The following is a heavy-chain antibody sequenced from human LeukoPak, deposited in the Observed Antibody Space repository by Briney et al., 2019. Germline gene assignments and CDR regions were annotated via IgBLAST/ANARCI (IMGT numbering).Heavy chain of an antibody. CDR3: ARHRYYYDGSGYYYQP. D-gene: IGHD3-22*01. Sequence: SETLSLTCAVSGGSISSYYWSWIRQPPGKGLEWIGYIYYSGSTNYNPSLKSRVTISVDTSKNQFSLKLSSVTAADTAVYYCARHRYYYDGSGYYYQPWGQGTLVTVSS. CDR2: IYYSGST. J-gene: IGHJ5*02. CDR1: GGSISSYY. V-gene: IGHV4-59*01.